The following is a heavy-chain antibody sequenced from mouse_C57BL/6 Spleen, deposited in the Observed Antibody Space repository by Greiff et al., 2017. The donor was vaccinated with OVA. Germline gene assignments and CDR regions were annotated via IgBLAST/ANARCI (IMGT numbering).Heavy chain of an antibody. Sequence: EVKLVESGGGLVKPGGSLTLSCAASGFTFSDYGMHWVRQAPEKGLEWVAYISSGSSTIYYADTVKGRFTISRDNAKNTLFLQMTSLRSEDTAMYYCARGYYYGPYAMDYWGQGTSVTVSA. J-gene: IGHJ4*01. V-gene: IGHV5-17*01. CDR1: GFTFSDYG. CDR2: ISSGSSTI. D-gene: IGHD1-1*01. CDR3: ARGYYYGPYAMDY.